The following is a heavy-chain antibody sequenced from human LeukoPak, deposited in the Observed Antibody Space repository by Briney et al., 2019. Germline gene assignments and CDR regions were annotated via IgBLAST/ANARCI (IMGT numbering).Heavy chain of an antibody. J-gene: IGHJ4*02. CDR3: ARLLQLWHVTPDDY. D-gene: IGHD5-18*01. V-gene: IGHV4-34*01. Sequence: SETLSLTCAVYGGSFSGYYWSWIRQPPGKGLEWIGEINHSGSTNYNPSLKSRVTISVDTSKNQFSLKLSSVTAADTAVYYCARLLQLWHVTPDDYWGQGTLVTVSS. CDR2: INHSGST. CDR1: GGSFSGYY.